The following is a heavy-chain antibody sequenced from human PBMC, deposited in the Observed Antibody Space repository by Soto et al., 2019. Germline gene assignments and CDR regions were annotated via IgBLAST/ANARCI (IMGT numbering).Heavy chain of an antibody. Sequence: EVQLVESGGAVVQPGGSLRLSCAASGFTFDAYTMHWVRQAPGKGLEWVSLVSWDGAGTYSADSVKGRFTISRDNSKHSLFREMNSLRIEDAALYYCAIDIDREAMVYFECWGQGTMVTVSS. CDR2: VSWDGAGT. J-gene: IGHJ4*02. CDR3: AIDIDREAMVYFEC. CDR1: GFTFDAYT. V-gene: IGHV3-43*01. D-gene: IGHD1-26*01.